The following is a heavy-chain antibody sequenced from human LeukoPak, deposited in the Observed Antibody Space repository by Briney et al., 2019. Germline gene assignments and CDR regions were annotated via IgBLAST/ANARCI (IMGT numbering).Heavy chain of an antibody. V-gene: IGHV3-74*01. CDR3: ARLYSYASDY. CDR1: GFTFSGYW. J-gene: IGHJ4*02. CDR2: INGDDSST. Sequence: PGGSLRLSCTASGFTFSGYWMHWVRQAPGKGRVWVSRINGDDSSTRYADSVKGRLTISRDNAKNTVYLQMNSLRAEDTAMYYCARLYSYASDYWGQGTLVTVSS. D-gene: IGHD3-16*01.